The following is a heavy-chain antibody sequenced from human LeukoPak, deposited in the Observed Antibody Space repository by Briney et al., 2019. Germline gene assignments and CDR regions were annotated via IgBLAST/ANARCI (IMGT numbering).Heavy chain of an antibody. D-gene: IGHD3-10*01. J-gene: IGHJ4*02. V-gene: IGHV3-23*01. CDR1: GFTFSSYA. CDR2: ISGSGGST. CDR3: AKDLYGSGSGFDY. Sequence: GGSLRLSCAASGFTFSSYAMSWVRQAPGKGLEGVSAISGSGGSTYYAGSVKGRFTISRDNSKNTLYLQMNSLRAEDTAVYYCAKDLYGSGSGFDYWGQGTLVTVSS.